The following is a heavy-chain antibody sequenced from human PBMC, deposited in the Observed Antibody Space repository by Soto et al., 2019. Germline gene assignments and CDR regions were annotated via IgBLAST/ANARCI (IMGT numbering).Heavy chain of an antibody. D-gene: IGHD3-22*01. Sequence: GGSLRLSCAASGFTFSSYAMTWVRQAPGKGLEWVSVISGSGGSTYFADSVKGRFTISRDNSKNTLYLQMNSLRAEDTAVYYCARFYYDSSGYLPSPYYYYYGMDVWGQGTMVTVSS. CDR2: ISGSGGST. V-gene: IGHV3-23*01. CDR3: ARFYYDSSGYLPSPYYYYYGMDV. J-gene: IGHJ6*02. CDR1: GFTFSSYA.